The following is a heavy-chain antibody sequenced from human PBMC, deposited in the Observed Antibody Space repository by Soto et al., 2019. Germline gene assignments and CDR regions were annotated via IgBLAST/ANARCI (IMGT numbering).Heavy chain of an antibody. CDR1: GFTFSSYA. Sequence: EVQLLESWGGLVQPGESLRLSCAASGFTFSSYAMSWVRRAPGKGLEWVSVISGSDDSTYYADSVKGRFTISRDNSKNTLYLQMNSLRAEDTAVYYCAKRSSSSTFDYWGQGTLVTVSS. D-gene: IGHD6-6*01. V-gene: IGHV3-23*01. J-gene: IGHJ4*02. CDR3: AKRSSSSTFDY. CDR2: ISGSDDST.